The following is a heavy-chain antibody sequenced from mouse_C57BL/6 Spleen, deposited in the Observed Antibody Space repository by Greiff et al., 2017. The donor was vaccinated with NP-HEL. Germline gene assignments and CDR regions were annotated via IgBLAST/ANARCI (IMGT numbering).Heavy chain of an antibody. CDR2: IWSGGST. J-gene: IGHJ1*03. D-gene: IGHD2-2*01. V-gene: IGHV2-2*01. CDR3: ASLSTMVTTGYFDV. CDR1: GFSLTSYG. Sequence: VQLQQSGPGLVQPSQSLSITCTVSGFSLTSYGVHWVRQSPGKGLEWLGVIWSGGSTDYNAAFISRLSISKDNSKSQVFFKMNSLQADDTAIYYCASLSTMVTTGYFDVWGTGTTVTVSS.